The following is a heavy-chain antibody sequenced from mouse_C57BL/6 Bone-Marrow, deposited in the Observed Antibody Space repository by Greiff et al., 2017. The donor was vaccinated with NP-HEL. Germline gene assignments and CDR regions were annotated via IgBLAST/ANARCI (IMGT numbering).Heavy chain of an antibody. D-gene: IGHD2-3*01. V-gene: IGHV1-75*01. CDR3: EGWLLGAMDY. CDR1: GYTFTDYY. CDR2: IFPGRGST. J-gene: IGHJ4*01. Sequence: VKLMESGPELVKPGASVKISCKASGYTFTDYYINWVKQRPGQGLEWIGWIFPGRGSTYYNEKFKGKATITVDTSSSTAYMLLSSLTSEDYAVYFCEGWLLGAMDYWGQGTSVTVSS.